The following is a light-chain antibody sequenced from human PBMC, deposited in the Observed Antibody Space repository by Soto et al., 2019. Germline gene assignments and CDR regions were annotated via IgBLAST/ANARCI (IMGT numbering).Light chain of an antibody. CDR1: SSDVGGYNY. CDR2: EVI. V-gene: IGLV2-8*01. Sequence: QSALTQPPSASGSPGQSVTISCTGTSSDVGGYNYVSWYQQLPGRAPKLIIYEVIKRPSGVPDRFSGSKSGNTASLTVSGLQVEDEADYYCSSYAGSNNFVVFGGGTKLTVL. CDR3: SSYAGSNNFVV. J-gene: IGLJ2*01.